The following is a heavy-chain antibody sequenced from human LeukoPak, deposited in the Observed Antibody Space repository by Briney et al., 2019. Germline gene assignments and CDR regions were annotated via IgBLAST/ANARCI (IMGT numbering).Heavy chain of an antibody. Sequence: ASVKVSCKASGYTFTGHAMNWVRQAPGQGPEWMGYINTKTGNPTYAQGFTGRFVFSLDTSVSTAYLQISSLKPEDTGVYYCAKGGWVAVAGMDSWGQGTLVTVSP. CDR2: INTKTGNP. V-gene: IGHV7-4-1*02. D-gene: IGHD6-19*01. CDR3: AKGGWVAVAGMDS. CDR1: GYTFTGHA. J-gene: IGHJ4*02.